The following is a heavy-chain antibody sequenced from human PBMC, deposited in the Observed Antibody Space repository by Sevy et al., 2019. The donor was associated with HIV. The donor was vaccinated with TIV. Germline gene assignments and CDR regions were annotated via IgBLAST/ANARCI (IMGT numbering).Heavy chain of an antibody. Sequence: LEGPLRLSCAASGFTFTSYSMNWVRQAPGKGLDWISSISSSGRDISYGDSVKGRFTTSRDNAKDSLYLQMNSLRAEDTALYYSAGDKDTDTITVGAPRRRNWFAPWGQGTLVIVSS. CDR3: AGDKDTDTITVGAPRRRNWFAP. CDR2: ISSSGRDI. J-gene: IGHJ5*02. V-gene: IGHV3-21*01. D-gene: IGHD1-26*01. CDR1: GFTFTSYS.